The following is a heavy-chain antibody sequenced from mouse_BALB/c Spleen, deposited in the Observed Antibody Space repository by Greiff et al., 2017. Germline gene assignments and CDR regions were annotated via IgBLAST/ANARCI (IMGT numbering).Heavy chain of an antibody. J-gene: IGHJ2*01. CDR2: ISSGGSCT. V-gene: IGHV5-6-4*01. CDR3: NRANPYYGKEGYYFDY. D-gene: IGHD1-1*01. CDR1: GFTFSSYT. Sequence: EVQLVESGGGLVKPGGSLKLSCAASGFTFSSYTMSWVRQTPEKRLEWVATISSGGSCTYYADSMKGRFTISRDKAKNTLYLQMSSLKSEDTAMYYYNRANPYYGKEGYYFDYWGQGTTLTVSA.